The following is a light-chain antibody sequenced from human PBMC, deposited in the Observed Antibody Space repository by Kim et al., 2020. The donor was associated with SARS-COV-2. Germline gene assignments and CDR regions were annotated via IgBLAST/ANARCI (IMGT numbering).Light chain of an antibody. J-gene: IGKJ1*01. CDR3: QQYGSSPWT. CDR1: QSDSRCY. Sequence: PGDEATHHCRASQSDSRCYLSWYQQTPAQAPRLLLYAAHTCATGIPDRFSGRGSGTDFPLTISRLEPEDFAVYYCQQYGSSPWTFGQGTKVDI. V-gene: IGKV3-20*01. CDR2: AAH.